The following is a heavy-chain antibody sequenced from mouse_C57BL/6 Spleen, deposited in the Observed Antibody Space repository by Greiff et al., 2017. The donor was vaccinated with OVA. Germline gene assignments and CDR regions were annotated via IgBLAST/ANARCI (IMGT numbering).Heavy chain of an antibody. D-gene: IGHD1-1*01. CDR2: LRNKANGYTT. Sequence: DVKLQESGGGLVQPGGSLSLSCAASGFTFTDYYMSWVRQPPGKALEWLGFLRNKANGYTTEYSASVKGRFTISRDNSQSILYLQMNALRAEDSATYDCALSKRDDYGSSYAMDYWGQGTSVTVSS. V-gene: IGHV7-3*01. J-gene: IGHJ4*01. CDR3: ALSKRDDYGSSYAMDY. CDR1: GFTFTDYY.